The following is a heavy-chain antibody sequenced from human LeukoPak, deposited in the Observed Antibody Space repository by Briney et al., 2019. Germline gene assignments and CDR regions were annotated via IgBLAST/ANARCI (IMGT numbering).Heavy chain of an antibody. CDR3: ARDLKGDIAVAGYDY. J-gene: IGHJ4*02. Sequence: ASVKVSCKASGGTFSSYAISWVRQAPGQGLEWMGRIIPILGIANYAQKFQGRVTITADKSTSTGYMELSSLRSEDTAVYYCARDLKGDIAVAGYDYWGQGALVTVSS. D-gene: IGHD6-19*01. CDR1: GGTFSSYA. V-gene: IGHV1-69*04. CDR2: IIPILGIA.